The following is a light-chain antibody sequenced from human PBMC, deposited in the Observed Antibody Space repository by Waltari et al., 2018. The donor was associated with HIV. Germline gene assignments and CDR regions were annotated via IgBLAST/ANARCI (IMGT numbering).Light chain of an antibody. V-gene: IGKV3-20*01. CDR3: QQYGSSPWT. CDR2: GAS. J-gene: IGKJ1*01. CDR1: QIVSSSY. Sequence: EIVLTQSPGTLSLSPGERATVSCRASQIVSSSYLAWYQQKPGQAPRLLIYGASSRATGIPDRFSGSGSGTDFTLTISRLEPEDFAVYYWQQYGSSPWTFGQGTKVEIK.